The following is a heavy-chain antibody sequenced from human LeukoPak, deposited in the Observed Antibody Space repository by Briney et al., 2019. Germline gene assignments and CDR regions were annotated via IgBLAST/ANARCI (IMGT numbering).Heavy chain of an antibody. Sequence: GGSLRLSCAASGFTFSSYGMNWVRQAPGKGLEWFSYISSSISTIYYADSVKSRFTISRDNAKNSLYLHMNSLRAEDTAVYYCARGSHDSDAFDIWGQGTMVTVSS. V-gene: IGHV3-48*04. CDR3: ARGSHDSDAFDI. CDR1: GFTFSSYG. D-gene: IGHD2-21*02. CDR2: ISSSISTI. J-gene: IGHJ3*02.